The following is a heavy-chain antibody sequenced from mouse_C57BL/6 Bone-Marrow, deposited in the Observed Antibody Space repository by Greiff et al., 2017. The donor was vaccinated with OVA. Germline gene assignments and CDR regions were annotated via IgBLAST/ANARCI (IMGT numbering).Heavy chain of an antibody. CDR2: INPNNGGT. Sequence: VQLHQSGPELVKPGASVKISCKASGYTFTDYYMNWVKQSNGKSLEWIGDINPNNGGTSYNQKFKGKATLTVDKSSSTASMELRSLTTEDSAVYYCACHYYGGSYRYFDVWGTGTTVTVSS. V-gene: IGHV1-26*01. D-gene: IGHD1-1*01. CDR1: GYTFTDYY. J-gene: IGHJ1*03. CDR3: ACHYYGGSYRYFDV.